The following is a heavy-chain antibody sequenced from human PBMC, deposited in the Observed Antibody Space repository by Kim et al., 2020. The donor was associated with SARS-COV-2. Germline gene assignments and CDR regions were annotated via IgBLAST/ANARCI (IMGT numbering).Heavy chain of an antibody. Sequence: DTVKGRFTISRDNSKNMLYLQMSRLRAEDTAVYYCAKIYDFWSGYYLDVWGQGTTVTVSS. D-gene: IGHD3-3*01. V-gene: IGHV3-23*01. CDR3: AKIYDFWSGYYLDV. J-gene: IGHJ6*02.